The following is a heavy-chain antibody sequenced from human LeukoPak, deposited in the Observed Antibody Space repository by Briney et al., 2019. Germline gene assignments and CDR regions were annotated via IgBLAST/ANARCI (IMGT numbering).Heavy chain of an antibody. Sequence: ASVKVSCKASGYTFTSYGISWVRQAPGQGLEWMGWIGAYNGNTNYAQKLQGRVTMTTDTSTSTAYMELRSLRSDDTAVYYCARDQTGWLLYGGGDSKFDYWGQGTLVTVSS. CDR3: ARDQTGWLLYGGGDSKFDY. J-gene: IGHJ4*02. D-gene: IGHD3-3*01. CDR1: GYTFTSYG. V-gene: IGHV1-18*01. CDR2: IGAYNGNT.